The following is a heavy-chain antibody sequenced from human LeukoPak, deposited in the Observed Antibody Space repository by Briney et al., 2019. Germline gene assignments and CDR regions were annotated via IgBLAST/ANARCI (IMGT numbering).Heavy chain of an antibody. Sequence: ASVKVSCKASGGTFSSYAISWVRQAPGQGLEWMGGIIPIFGTANYAQKFQGRVTITTDESTSTAYMELSSLRSEDTAVYYCARGGDIAAGGSDYWGQGTLVTVSS. CDR2: IIPIFGTA. CDR3: ARGGDIAAGGSDY. CDR1: GGTFSSYA. J-gene: IGHJ4*02. V-gene: IGHV1-69*05. D-gene: IGHD6-13*01.